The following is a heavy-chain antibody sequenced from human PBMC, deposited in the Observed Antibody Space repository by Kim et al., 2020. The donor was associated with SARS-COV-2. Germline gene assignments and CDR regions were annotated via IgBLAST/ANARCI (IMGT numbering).Heavy chain of an antibody. J-gene: IGHJ4*02. CDR3: ARGGVLRYFDWLFFTY. Sequence: GGSLRLFCAASGFTFSDYYMSWIRQAPGKGLEWVSYISSSSSYTNYADSVKGRFTISRDNAKNSLYLQMNSLRAEDTAVYYCARGGVLRYFDWLFFTYWGQGTLVTVSS. V-gene: IGHV3-11*06. CDR2: ISSSSSYT. D-gene: IGHD3-9*01. CDR1: GFTFSDYY.